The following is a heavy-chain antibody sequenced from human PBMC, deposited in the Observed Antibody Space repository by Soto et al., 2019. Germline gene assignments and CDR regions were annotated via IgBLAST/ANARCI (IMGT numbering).Heavy chain of an antibody. CDR3: AKVISTIGSKQWLAQTKHQALDY. CDR2: MNPNTGGA. J-gene: IGHJ4*02. Sequence: QVNLVQSGAEVKKPGASVKVSCKASGYNFNGYYIHRVRQAPGQGLEWMGWMNPNTGGANYAQKFQGKVIMTTDTSISTAYLELRSLTSDDTAVYYCAKVISTIGSKQWLAQTKHQALDYWGQGTLVTVSS. D-gene: IGHD6-19*01. V-gene: IGHV1-2*02. CDR1: GYNFNGYY.